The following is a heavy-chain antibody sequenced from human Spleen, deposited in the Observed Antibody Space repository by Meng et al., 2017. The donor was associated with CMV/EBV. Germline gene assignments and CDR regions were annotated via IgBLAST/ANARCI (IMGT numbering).Heavy chain of an antibody. Sequence: GSLRLSCTVSGGSISGYYWSWIRQPPGKRLESIGYIHYSGSPNYSPSLKSRVTISVDTSKNQFSLNLTSVTAADTAVYYCAREGSSSFDIDYWGQGTLVTVSS. V-gene: IGHV4-59*01. CDR2: IHYSGSP. J-gene: IGHJ4*02. CDR1: GGSISGYY. D-gene: IGHD6-6*01. CDR3: AREGSSSFDIDY.